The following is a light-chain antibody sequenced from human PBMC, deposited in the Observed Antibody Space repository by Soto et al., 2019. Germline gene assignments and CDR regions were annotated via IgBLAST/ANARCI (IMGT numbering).Light chain of an antibody. J-gene: IGLJ1*01. V-gene: IGLV2-14*01. CDR3: SSYTGSSTLV. Sequence: QSALTQPASVSGSPGQSITISCTGTSSDFGDYDYVSWYLQHPGKVPKLMIYEVSNRPSGVSNRFSGSKSGNTASLTISGLQAEDEAEYYCSSYTGSSTLVFGTGTKLTVL. CDR1: SSDFGDYDY. CDR2: EVS.